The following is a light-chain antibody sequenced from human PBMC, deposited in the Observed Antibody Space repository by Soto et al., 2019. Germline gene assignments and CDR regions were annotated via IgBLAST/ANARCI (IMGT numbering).Light chain of an antibody. CDR3: QQYENWPFT. CDR1: ENISRK. J-gene: IGKJ3*01. Sequence: EIMMTQSPATLSLSPGERATLSCRASENISRKLAWYQQRPGQAPRLLIHGASTRATGISARFSGSGSGTVFSLTISSLQSEDFAVYYCQQYENWPFTFVPGTKVEIK. V-gene: IGKV3-15*01. CDR2: GAS.